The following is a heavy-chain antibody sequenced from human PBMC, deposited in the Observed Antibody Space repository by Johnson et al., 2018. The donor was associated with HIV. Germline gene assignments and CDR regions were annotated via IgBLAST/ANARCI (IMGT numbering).Heavy chain of an antibody. CDR1: GFTFSNAW. CDR3: ARDPFGYRYGFGAFDI. V-gene: IGHV3-15*01. Sequence: QLVESGGGLVKPGGSLRLSCAASGFTFSNAWMSWVRQAPGKGLEWVGRIKSKTDGGTTYYADSVKGRFTISRDNSKNTLYLQMNSLGDEDTAVYYCARDPFGYRYGFGAFDIWGQGTMVTVSS. D-gene: IGHD5-18*01. CDR2: IKSKTDGGTT. J-gene: IGHJ3*02.